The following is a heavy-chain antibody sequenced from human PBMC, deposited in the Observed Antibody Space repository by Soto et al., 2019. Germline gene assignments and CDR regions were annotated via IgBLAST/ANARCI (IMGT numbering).Heavy chain of an antibody. D-gene: IGHD5-12*01. Sequence: SETLSLTCTVSGGSISSGGYYWSWIRQHPGKGLEWIGYIYYSGSTYYNPSLKSRVTISVDTSKNQFSLKLSSVTAADTAVYYCARSYSGYVNYHWFDPWGQGTLVTVSS. CDR1: GGSISSGGYY. J-gene: IGHJ5*02. CDR3: ARSYSGYVNYHWFDP. V-gene: IGHV4-31*03. CDR2: IYYSGST.